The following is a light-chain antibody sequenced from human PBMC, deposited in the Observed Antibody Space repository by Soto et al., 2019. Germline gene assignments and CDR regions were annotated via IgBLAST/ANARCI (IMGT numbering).Light chain of an antibody. CDR2: DAS. CDR1: QSVSYY. CDR3: QQYYKWPLT. Sequence: VTPSPATLSETPRERVTFSCRASQSVSYYLAWYQQKPGQAPRLLIYDASTRATGIPARLSGSGSGTEFTLTISSLESQDFAVYYCQQYYKWPLTFGGGTKVDIK. V-gene: IGKV3-15*01. J-gene: IGKJ4*01.